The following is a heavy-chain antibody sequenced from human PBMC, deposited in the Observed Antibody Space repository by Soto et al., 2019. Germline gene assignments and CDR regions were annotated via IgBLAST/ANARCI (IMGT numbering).Heavy chain of an antibody. D-gene: IGHD5-18*01. Sequence: PGESLKISCKGSGYSFTSYWIIWVRQMPVKGLEFMGSIDPIYSYTNYSPSFQGHVTISSYNSISTSYLQLISLKASDTAMYYCARLILVEDTATWFDTWGQGTLVTVSS. CDR2: IDPIYSYT. J-gene: IGHJ5*02. CDR3: ARLILVEDTATWFDT. V-gene: IGHV5-10-1*01. CDR1: GYSFTSYW.